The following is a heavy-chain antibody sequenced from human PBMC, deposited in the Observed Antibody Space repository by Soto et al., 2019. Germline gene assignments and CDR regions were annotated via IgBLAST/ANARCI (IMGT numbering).Heavy chain of an antibody. CDR1: GGSFSGYY. V-gene: IGHV4-34*01. D-gene: IGHD5-18*01. CDR3: ARASNRRGNSYGPDY. Sequence: QVQLQQWGAGLLKPSETLSLTCAVYGGSFSGYYWSWIRQPPGKGLEWIGEINHSGSTNYNPSLKSRVTISVDTSKNQFSLKLSSETAADTAVYYCARASNRRGNSYGPDYWAQGPLVTVSS. J-gene: IGHJ4*02. CDR2: INHSGST.